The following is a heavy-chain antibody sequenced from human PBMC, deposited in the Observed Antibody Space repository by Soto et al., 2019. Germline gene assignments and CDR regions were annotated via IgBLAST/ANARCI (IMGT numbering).Heavy chain of an antibody. D-gene: IGHD6-19*01. CDR1: GGAISSYY. CDR2: IYYSGST. V-gene: IGHV4-59*01. J-gene: IGHJ3*02. CDR3: ARVLRGGSSGWYGTFDI. Sequence: PSETMSLTGTVSGGAISSYYWSWIRKPQGKGLEWIGYIYYSGSTNYNPSLKSRVTISVDTSKNQFSLKLSSVTAADTAVYYCARVLRGGSSGWYGTFDIWGQGTMVTVSS.